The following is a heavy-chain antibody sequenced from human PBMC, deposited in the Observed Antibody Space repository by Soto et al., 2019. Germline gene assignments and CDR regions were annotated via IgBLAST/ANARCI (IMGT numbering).Heavy chain of an antibody. CDR2: IYYSGST. D-gene: IGHD6-13*01. Sequence: SETLSLTCTVSGGSIISSSYYWGWIRQPPGKGLEWIGSIYYSGSTYYNPSLKSRVTISVDTSKNQFSLKLSSVTAADTAVYYCAREGQQLPNWFDPWGQGTLVTVSS. CDR1: GGSIISSSYY. CDR3: AREGQQLPNWFDP. J-gene: IGHJ5*02. V-gene: IGHV4-39*02.